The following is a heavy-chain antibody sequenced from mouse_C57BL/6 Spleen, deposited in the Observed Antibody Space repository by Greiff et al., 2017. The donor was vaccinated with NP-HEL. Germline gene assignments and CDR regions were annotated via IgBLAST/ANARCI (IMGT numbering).Heavy chain of an antibody. J-gene: IGHJ4*01. CDR1: GYSFTGYY. V-gene: IGHV1-42*01. CDR3: ARVRKDYAMDY. CDR2: INPSTGGT. Sequence: VQLKQSGPELVKPGASVKISCKASGYSFTGYYMNWVKQSPEKSLEWIGEINPSTGGTTYNQKFKAKATLTVDKSSSTAYMQLKSLTSEDSAVYYCARVRKDYAMDYWGQGTSVTVSS.